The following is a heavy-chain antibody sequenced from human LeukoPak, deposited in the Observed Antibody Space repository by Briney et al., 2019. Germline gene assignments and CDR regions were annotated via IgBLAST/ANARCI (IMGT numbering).Heavy chain of an antibody. J-gene: IGHJ4*02. Sequence: GASVKVSCKASGYTFTGYYMHWVRQAPGQGLEWMGWINPNSGGTNYAQKFQGRVTMTRDTSINTAYMELSRLRSDDTAVYYCARDNDSSGWYAESVAPPYFDYWGQGTLVTVSS. CDR2: INPNSGGT. D-gene: IGHD6-19*01. V-gene: IGHV1-2*02. CDR3: ARDNDSSGWYAESVAPPYFDY. CDR1: GYTFTGYY.